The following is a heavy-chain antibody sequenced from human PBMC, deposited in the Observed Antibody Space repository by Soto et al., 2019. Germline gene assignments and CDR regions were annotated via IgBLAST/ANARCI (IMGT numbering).Heavy chain of an antibody. CDR1: GFTFSNAC. V-gene: IGHV3-15*01. Sequence: GGSLRLSSAASGFTFSNACMSWARQAQGKGLEWVGRIKSKSGGGTTDYAAPVKGRFTISRDDSKDTLYLQMNSLKAEDTAVYYCTTDQSAPLPYCSGGSCYRYNDYWGQGTLVTVSS. CDR2: IKSKSGGGTT. D-gene: IGHD2-15*01. CDR3: TTDQSAPLPYCSGGSCYRYNDY. J-gene: IGHJ4*02.